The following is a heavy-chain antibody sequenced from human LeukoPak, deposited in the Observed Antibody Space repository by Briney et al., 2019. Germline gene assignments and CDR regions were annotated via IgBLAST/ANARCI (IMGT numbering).Heavy chain of an antibody. CDR1: GFTFSSYG. J-gene: IGHJ4*02. V-gene: IGHV3-30*18. D-gene: IGHD6-13*01. CDR3: AKDSGYSSRHSFDY. Sequence: SGGSLRLSCAASGFTFSSYGMHWVRQAPGKGLEWVAVISYDGSNKYYADSVKGRFTISRDNSKNTLYLQMNSLRAEDTAVYYCAKDSGYSSRHSFDYWGQGTLVTVSS. CDR2: ISYDGSNK.